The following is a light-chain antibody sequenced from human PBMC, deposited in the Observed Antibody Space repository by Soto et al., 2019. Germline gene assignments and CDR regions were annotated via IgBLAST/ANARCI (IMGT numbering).Light chain of an antibody. J-gene: IGKJ1*01. CDR3: QQSASWPWT. CDR1: QGIRNF. CDR2: GAS. Sequence: EIVMTQSPATLSVSPGERANLSCRASQGIRNFLAWYQQKPGQAPRLLISGASTRATGIPARFSGSGSGTDFTLTISSLQSEDFAVYYCQQSASWPWTFGQGTKVEIK. V-gene: IGKV3-15*01.